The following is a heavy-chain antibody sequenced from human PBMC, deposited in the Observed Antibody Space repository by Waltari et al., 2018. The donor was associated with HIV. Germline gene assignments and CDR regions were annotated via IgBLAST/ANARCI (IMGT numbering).Heavy chain of an antibody. Sequence: EVQLVQSGAEVRKSGESLKISCKASGYTFTNYWIAWVRQMSGEGLEWMVIIYPFNSDTRDNPSFEGQITISADKALATAYLEWSNLNASDAAIYYCARLFYYDTTGYINNAFDIWGQGTVVTVS. J-gene: IGHJ3*02. CDR2: IYPFNSDT. CDR1: GYTFTNYW. CDR3: ARLFYYDTTGYINNAFDI. V-gene: IGHV5-51*03. D-gene: IGHD3-22*01.